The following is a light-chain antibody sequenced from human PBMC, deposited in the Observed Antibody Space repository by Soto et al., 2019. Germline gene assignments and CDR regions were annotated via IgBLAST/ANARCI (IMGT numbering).Light chain of an antibody. CDR3: QQLNGYQLA. Sequence: DIQLTQSPSFLSAFVGDTVTITCRASQAMSTYLAWYQQKPGKVPKLLIRSASTLQSGVPPRFSGGGSGTDFTLTISTLQPDDSGMYYCQQLNGYQLAFGGGTNVEIK. CDR1: QAMSTY. CDR2: SAS. J-gene: IGKJ4*01. V-gene: IGKV1-9*01.